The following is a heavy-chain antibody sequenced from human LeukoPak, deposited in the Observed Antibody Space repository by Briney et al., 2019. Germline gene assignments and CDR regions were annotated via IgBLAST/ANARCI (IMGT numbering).Heavy chain of an antibody. CDR3: ARDLWYYYDSSGYYPTDAFDI. CDR1: GFTFSSYS. V-gene: IGHV3-21*01. J-gene: IGHJ3*02. Sequence: GGSLRLSCAASGFTFSSYSMNWVRQAPGKGLEWVSSISSSSSYIYYADSVKGRFTISRDNAKNSLYLQMNSLRAEDTAVYYCARDLWYYYDSSGYYPTDAFDIWGQGTMVTVSS. CDR2: ISSSSSYI. D-gene: IGHD3-22*01.